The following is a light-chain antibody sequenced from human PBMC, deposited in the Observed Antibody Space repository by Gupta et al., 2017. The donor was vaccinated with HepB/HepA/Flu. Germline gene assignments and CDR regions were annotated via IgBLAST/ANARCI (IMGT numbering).Light chain of an antibody. CDR2: DAS. CDR3: QQRNSTPFT. Sequence: DIQMTQSPSSLSASVGDRVTITCRASQRISSYLNWYQQKPGKAPKLLIYDASRGESGVPSRFSGSGSGTDFTLTISSLQPEDFATYYCQQRNSTPFTFGHGTKVDIK. CDR1: QRISSY. V-gene: IGKV1-39*01. J-gene: IGKJ3*01.